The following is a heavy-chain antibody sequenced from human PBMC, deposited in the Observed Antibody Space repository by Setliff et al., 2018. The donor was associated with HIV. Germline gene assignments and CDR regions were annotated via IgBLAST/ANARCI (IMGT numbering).Heavy chain of an antibody. J-gene: IGHJ6*02. V-gene: IGHV3-15*01. CDR2: IKKSSDGGKT. CDR1: GFTFNNAW. CDR3: ATDNGPSYSMDI. Sequence: GGSLRLSCVASGFTFNNAWMNWVRQAPGKGLEWLGRIKKSSDGGKTDDASPVKGRFTISRDDSKNTLYLQMNSLKTEDTGVYFCATDNGPSYSMDIWGQGTTVTSP. D-gene: IGHD2-21*01.